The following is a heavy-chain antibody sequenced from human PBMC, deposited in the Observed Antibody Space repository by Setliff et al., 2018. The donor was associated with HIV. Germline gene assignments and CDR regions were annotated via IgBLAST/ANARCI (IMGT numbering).Heavy chain of an antibody. CDR1: GFTFSSYD. CDR3: ARNVWSGKD. Sequence: GGSLRLSCAASGFTFSSYDMHWVRQATGKGLEWVSYISSSSSTIYYADSVKGRFTISRDNAKNSLFLQMNSLRAEDTAVYYCARNVWSGKDWGQGTLVTVSS. J-gene: IGHJ4*02. CDR2: ISSSSSTI. D-gene: IGHD2-21*01. V-gene: IGHV3-48*04.